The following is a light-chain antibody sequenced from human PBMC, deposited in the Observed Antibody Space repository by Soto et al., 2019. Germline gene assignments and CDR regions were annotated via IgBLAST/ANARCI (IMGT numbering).Light chain of an antibody. V-gene: IGLV2-8*01. CDR1: SSDVGGYNY. J-gene: IGLJ2*01. CDR2: EVS. CDR3: SSYAGSNNLV. Sequence: QSALTQPPSASGSPGQSVTISCTGTSSDVGGYNYVSWYQQHPGKAPKLMIYEVSKRPSGVPDRFSGSKSGNPASLTVSGLEAADEADYYCSSYAGSNNLVFGGGTKLTVL.